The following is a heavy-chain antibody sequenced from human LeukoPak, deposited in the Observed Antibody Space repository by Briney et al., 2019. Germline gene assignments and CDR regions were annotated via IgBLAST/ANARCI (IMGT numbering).Heavy chain of an antibody. CDR3: ARTTYDSSGYYLGDY. D-gene: IGHD3-22*01. V-gene: IGHV1-69*13. Sequence: SVKVSCKASGYTFTAYFIHWVRQAPGQGLEWMGGIIPIFGTANYAQKFQGRVTITADESTSTAYMELSSLRSEDTAVYYCARTTYDSSGYYLGDYWGQGTLVTVSS. CDR1: GYTFTAYF. CDR2: IIPIFGTA. J-gene: IGHJ4*02.